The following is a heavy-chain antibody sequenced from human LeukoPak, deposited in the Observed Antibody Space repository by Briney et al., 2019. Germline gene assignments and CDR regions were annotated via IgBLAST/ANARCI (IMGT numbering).Heavy chain of an antibody. Sequence: SETLSLTCTVSGGSISNYYWSWIRQPPGKGLEWIGSIYYSGSTYYNPSLKSRVTISVDTSKNQFSLKLSSVTAADTAVYYCARQGLRYFDWLSSPYYFDYWGQGTLVTVSS. CDR3: ARQGLRYFDWLSSPYYFDY. J-gene: IGHJ4*02. D-gene: IGHD3-9*01. CDR1: GGSISNYY. V-gene: IGHV4-59*05. CDR2: IYYSGST.